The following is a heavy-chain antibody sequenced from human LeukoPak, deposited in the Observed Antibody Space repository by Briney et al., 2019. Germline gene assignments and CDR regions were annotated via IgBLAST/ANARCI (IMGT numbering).Heavy chain of an antibody. V-gene: IGHV4-39*01. CDR2: MYYSRST. J-gene: IGHJ3*02. D-gene: IGHD4/OR15-4a*01. CDR3: AQSDVLAGAFDI. CDR1: RGSISSPTYY. Sequence: SETLSLTCTVSRGSISSPTYYWGWIRQPPGKGLEWIGYMYYSRSTYYNPSLKSRVTISVDTSKNQFSLNLSSVTAADTAVYYRAQSDVLAGAFDIWGQGTLVIISS.